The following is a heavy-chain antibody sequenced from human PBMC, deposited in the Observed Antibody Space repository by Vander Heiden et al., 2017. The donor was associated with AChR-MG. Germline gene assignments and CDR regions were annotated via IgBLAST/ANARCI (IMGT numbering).Heavy chain of an antibody. CDR2: IDHGGTT. D-gene: IGHD2-8*01. J-gene: IGHJ6*02. CDR3: ARVMGLRRYNYYYGMDV. V-gene: IGHV4-34*01. CDR1: GESFSDYY. Sequence: QVQLQQWGAGLLKPSETLSLTCASSGESFSDYYWSWIRQPPGKGLEWIGEIDHGGTTNYNPSLNSRVTVSVGTSKNQFSLNLTSVTAADTAVYYCARVMGLRRYNYYYGMDVWGQGTPVTVSS.